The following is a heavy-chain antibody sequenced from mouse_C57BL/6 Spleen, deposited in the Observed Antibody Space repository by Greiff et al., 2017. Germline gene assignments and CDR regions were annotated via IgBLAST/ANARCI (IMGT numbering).Heavy chain of an antibody. CDR3: AKGYESSMDY. CDR1: GYTFTSYW. J-gene: IGHJ4*01. Sequence: QVQLQQPGAELVKPGASVKLSCKASGYTFTSYWMQWVKQRPGQGLEWIGEIDPSDSYTNYNQKSKGKATLTVDKSSSTAYMQRSSLTSEDSAVYYSAKGYESSMDYWGQGTSVTVSS. D-gene: IGHD2-10*02. CDR2: IDPSDSYT. V-gene: IGHV1-50*01.